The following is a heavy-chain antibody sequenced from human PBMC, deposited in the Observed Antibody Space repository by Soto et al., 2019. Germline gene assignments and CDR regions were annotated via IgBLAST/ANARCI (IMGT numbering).Heavy chain of an antibody. Sequence: QITLKESGPTLVKPTQTLTLTCTFSGFSLSTSGVGVGWIRQPPGKALEWLALIYWDDDKRYRPSLKSRRTITEGTSKSQVVLTMTTIDPMDPATYYCAHRREQSGRFDYWGPGTRVTAS. J-gene: IGHJ4*02. D-gene: IGHD3-10*01. V-gene: IGHV2-5*02. CDR3: AHRREQSGRFDY. CDR1: GFSLSTSGVG. CDR2: IYWDDDK.